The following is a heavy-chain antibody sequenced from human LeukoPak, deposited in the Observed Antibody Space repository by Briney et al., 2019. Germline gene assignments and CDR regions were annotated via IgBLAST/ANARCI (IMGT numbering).Heavy chain of an antibody. V-gene: IGHV1-2*06. J-gene: IGHJ4*02. Sequence: GASVKVSCKASGYTFTGYYMHLVRQAPGQGLEWMGRINPNSGGTNYAQKFQGRVTMTRDTSISTAYMELSRVRSDDTAVHYCARGTRWAATIDWGQGTLVTVSS. CDR3: ARGTRWAATID. CDR1: GYTFTGYY. D-gene: IGHD5-12*01. CDR2: INPNSGGT.